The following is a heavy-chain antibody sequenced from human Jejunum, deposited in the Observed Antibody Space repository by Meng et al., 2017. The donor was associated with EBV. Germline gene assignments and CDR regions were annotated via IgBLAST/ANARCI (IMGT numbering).Heavy chain of an antibody. V-gene: IGHV4-59*01. J-gene: IGHJ4*02. CDR3: ARGGGRPEY. CDR1: GFSMSNFY. CDR2: IYYSVST. D-gene: IGHD3-10*01. Sequence: QGRLQESGPGLVKPSATLSLTGTGSGFSMSNFYWGWFRQPPGKGLEWIGYIYYSVSTNYNPSLKSRVTISVDTSKNQFSLSLSSVTAADTAVYYCARGGGRPEYWGQGILVTVSS.